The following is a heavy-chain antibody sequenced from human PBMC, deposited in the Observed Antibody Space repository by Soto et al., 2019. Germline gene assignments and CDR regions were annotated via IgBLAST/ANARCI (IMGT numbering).Heavy chain of an antibody. CDR1: GYPFDTYG. V-gene: IGHV1-18*01. CDR3: ARDPHEFWSSYFFDP. D-gene: IGHD3-3*01. Sequence: ASVKVSCKASGYPFDTYGINWVRQAPGQRPEWMGRISAYNGQTDYAQNFQGRVTMATDTSTNTAYMELRNLRSDDTAVYYCARDPHEFWSSYFFDPWGPGTLGTVSS. CDR2: ISAYNGQT. J-gene: IGHJ5*02.